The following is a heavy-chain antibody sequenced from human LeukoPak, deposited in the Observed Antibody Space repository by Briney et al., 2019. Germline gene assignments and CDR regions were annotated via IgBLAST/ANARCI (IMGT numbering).Heavy chain of an antibody. J-gene: IGHJ4*02. V-gene: IGHV3-21*01. CDR3: ARAGYDDYLAFY. CDR2: ISSSSSYI. Sequence: GGSLRLSCAASGFTFSSYSMNWVRQAPGKGLEWVSSISSSSSYIYYADSVKGRFTISRDNAKNSLYLQMNSLRDDDTAVYYCARAGYDDYLAFYWGQGTLVTVSS. D-gene: IGHD4-17*01. CDR1: GFTFSSYS.